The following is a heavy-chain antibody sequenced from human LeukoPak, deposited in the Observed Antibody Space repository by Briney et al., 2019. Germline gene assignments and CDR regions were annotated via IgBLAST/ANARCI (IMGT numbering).Heavy chain of an antibody. J-gene: IGHJ3*02. V-gene: IGHV3-74*01. CDR2: INTDGRST. CDR1: GFTFSSYW. Sequence: GGSLRLSCAASGFTFSSYWMHWVRQAPGKGLVWVSGINTDGRSTSYADSVKGRFTISRDNAKNTLYLQMNSLRAEDTAVYYCAKSLGGAFDIWGQGTMVTVSS. CDR3: AKSLGGAFDI. D-gene: IGHD3-16*01.